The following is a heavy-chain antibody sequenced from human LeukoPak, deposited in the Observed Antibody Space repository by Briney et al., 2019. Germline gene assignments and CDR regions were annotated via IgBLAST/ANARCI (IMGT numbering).Heavy chain of an antibody. V-gene: IGHV3-23*01. CDR3: AKDLAPYDSSGYYRQFDY. Sequence: GGSLRLSCAASGFTFSSYAMSWVRQAPGKGLEWVLGISASGGSSYYADSVKGRFTISRDNSKNTLYLQMNSLRAEDTAVYYCAKDLAPYDSSGYYRQFDYWGQGTLVTVSS. J-gene: IGHJ4*02. CDR1: GFTFSSYA. CDR2: ISASGGSS. D-gene: IGHD3-22*01.